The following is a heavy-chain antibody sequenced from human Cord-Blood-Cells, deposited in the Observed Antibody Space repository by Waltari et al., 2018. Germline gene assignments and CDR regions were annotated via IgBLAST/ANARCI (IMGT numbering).Heavy chain of an antibody. CDR3: AREGLAARGAFDI. J-gene: IGHJ3*02. CDR2: ISDDGSNK. D-gene: IGHD6-6*01. V-gene: IGHV3-30-3*01. Sequence: QVQLVESGGGVVQPGRSLRLSCAASGFTFSSYAMHWVRQAPGKGLEWVAVISDDGSNKYYADSVKGRFTISRDNSKNTLYLQMNSLRAEDTAVYYCAREGLAARGAFDIWGQGTMVTVSS. CDR1: GFTFSSYA.